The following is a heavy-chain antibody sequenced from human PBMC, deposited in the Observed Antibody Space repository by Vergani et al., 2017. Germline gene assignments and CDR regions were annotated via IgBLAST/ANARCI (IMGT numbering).Heavy chain of an antibody. Sequence: QVQLVQSGAEVKKPGASVKVSCKASGYTFTSYYMHWVRQAPGQGLEWMGIINPSGGSTSYAQKFQGRVTITADESTTTAYMELSNLRFEDTAVYYCASGRPTDLSNYTPVGFAFWGRGTLVIVSS. CDR3: ASGRPTDLSNYTPVGFAF. CDR2: INPSGGST. J-gene: IGHJ5*01. V-gene: IGHV1-46*01. CDR1: GYTFTSYY. D-gene: IGHD4-11*01.